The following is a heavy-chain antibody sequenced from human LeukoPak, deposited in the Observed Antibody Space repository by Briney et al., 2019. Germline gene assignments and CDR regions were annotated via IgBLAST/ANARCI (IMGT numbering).Heavy chain of an antibody. CDR1: GGSISSGGYY. V-gene: IGHV4-61*02. CDR3: ARGERIAARPHVAYNWFDP. Sequence: SETLSLTCTVSGGSISSGGYYWSWIRQPAGKKLEWIGRIYTSGSTNYNPSLKSRVTMSVDTSKSQFSLRLSSLTAADTAVYYCARGERIAARPHVAYNWFDPWGQGTLVTVSS. D-gene: IGHD6-6*01. CDR2: IYTSGST. J-gene: IGHJ5*02.